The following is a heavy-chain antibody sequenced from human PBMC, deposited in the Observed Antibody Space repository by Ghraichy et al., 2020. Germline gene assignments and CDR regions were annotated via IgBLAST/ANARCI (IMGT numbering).Heavy chain of an antibody. J-gene: IGHJ4*02. CDR2: IFYSGST. Sequence: SETLSLTCSVSGGSMNSHYWSWIRQPPGKGLEWVGSIFYSGSTNYSPSLKSRLTISVDTSKNQFSLKLTSVTAADTAVYYCARRGTTLTNFDYWGQGTLVTVSS. V-gene: IGHV4-59*08. CDR1: GGSMNSHY. CDR3: ARRGTTLTNFDY. D-gene: IGHD4-11*01.